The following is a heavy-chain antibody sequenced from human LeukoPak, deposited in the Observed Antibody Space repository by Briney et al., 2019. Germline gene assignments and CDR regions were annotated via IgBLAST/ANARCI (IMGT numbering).Heavy chain of an antibody. CDR1: GFTFSSYA. Sequence: GGSLRLSCAASGFTFSSYAMHWVRQAPGKGLEWVAVISYDGSNKYYADSVKGRCTISRDNSKNTLYLQVNSLRAEDTAVYYCARDGRFGEPLDYWGQGTLVTVSS. CDR2: ISYDGSNK. J-gene: IGHJ4*02. CDR3: ARDGRFGEPLDY. V-gene: IGHV3-30*04. D-gene: IGHD3-10*01.